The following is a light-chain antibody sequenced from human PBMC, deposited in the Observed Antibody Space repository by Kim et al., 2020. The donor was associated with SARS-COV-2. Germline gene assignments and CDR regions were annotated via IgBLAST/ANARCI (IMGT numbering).Light chain of an antibody. CDR1: QRIGDN. V-gene: IGKV3-15*01. Sequence: EIILTQSPATLSVSPGERATLSCMASQRIGDNLAWYHQKVGQAPRVLIYGASTRATGVPARFSGTGSETEFSLTISSLQSEDLGVYYCQQYDNGWTFGQGTKVDIK. CDR2: GAS. CDR3: QQYDNGWT. J-gene: IGKJ1*01.